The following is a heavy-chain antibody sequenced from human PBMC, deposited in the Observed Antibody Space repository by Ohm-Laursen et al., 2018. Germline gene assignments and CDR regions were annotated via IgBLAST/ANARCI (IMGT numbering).Heavy chain of an antibody. Sequence: TLSLTCTVSGGSISSYYWSWIRQPAGKGLEWIGRIYTSGSTNYNPSLESRVTISVDTSKNQFSLKLSSVTAADTAVYYCARHAAYCGGDCYSRWFDPWGQGTLVTVSS. D-gene: IGHD2-21*02. J-gene: IGHJ5*02. CDR3: ARHAAYCGGDCYSRWFDP. CDR1: GGSISSYY. V-gene: IGHV4-4*07. CDR2: IYTSGST.